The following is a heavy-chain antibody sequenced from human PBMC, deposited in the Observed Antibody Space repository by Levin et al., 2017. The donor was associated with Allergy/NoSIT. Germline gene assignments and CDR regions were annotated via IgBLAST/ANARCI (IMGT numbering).Heavy chain of an antibody. V-gene: IGHV4-34*01. Sequence: GSLRLSCAVYGGSFSGYYWSWIRQPPGKGLEWIGEINHSGSTNYNPSLKSRVTISVDTSKNQFSLKLSSVTAADTAVYYCARVGGNLEYQLPPGAEGNKHLDYWGQGTLVTVSS. D-gene: IGHD2-2*01. J-gene: IGHJ4*02. CDR1: GGSFSGYY. CDR2: INHSGST. CDR3: ARVGGNLEYQLPPGAEGNKHLDY.